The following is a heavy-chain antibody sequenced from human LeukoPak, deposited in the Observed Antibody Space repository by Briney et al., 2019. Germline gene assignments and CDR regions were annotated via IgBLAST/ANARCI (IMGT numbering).Heavy chain of an antibody. CDR3: AKDWSKVAGPIDY. V-gene: IGHV3-7*03. CDR1: GFTFSSYW. CDR2: IKQDGSEK. J-gene: IGHJ4*02. Sequence: AGSLRLSCAASGFTFSSYWMSWLRQAPATGLEWVANIKQDGSEKYYVDSVKGRFTISRDNSKNTLYLQMNSLRAEDTAVYYCAKDWSKVAGPIDYWGQGTLVTVSS. D-gene: IGHD6-19*01.